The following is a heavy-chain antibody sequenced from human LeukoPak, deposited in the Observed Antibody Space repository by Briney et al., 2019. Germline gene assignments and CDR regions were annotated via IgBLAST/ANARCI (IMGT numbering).Heavy chain of an antibody. CDR2: IWYDGSNK. V-gene: IGHV3-33*06. J-gene: IGHJ4*02. CDR3: AKELHRITGTTGFDY. D-gene: IGHD1-7*01. CDR1: GFTFSSYG. Sequence: PGGSLRLSCAASGFTFSSYGMHWVRQAPGKGLEWVAVIWYDGSNKYYADSVKGRFTVSRDNSKNTLYLQMNSLRAEDTAVYYCAKELHRITGTTGFDYWGQGTLVTVSS.